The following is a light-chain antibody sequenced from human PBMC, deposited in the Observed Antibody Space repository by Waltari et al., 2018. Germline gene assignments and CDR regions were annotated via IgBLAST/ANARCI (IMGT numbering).Light chain of an antibody. J-gene: IGKJ1*01. V-gene: IGKV2-28*01. CDR3: MQARQTPWT. CDR2: LVS. CDR1: QSLLHSSGYTF. Sequence: DIVMTQSPLSLPVSPGEPASISCRSSQSLLHSSGYTFLDWYLQQPGQSPQLLIYLVSNRASGVPDMFSGSGSGTDFTLKISRVEAEDVGVYYCMQARQTPWTFGQGTKVEIK.